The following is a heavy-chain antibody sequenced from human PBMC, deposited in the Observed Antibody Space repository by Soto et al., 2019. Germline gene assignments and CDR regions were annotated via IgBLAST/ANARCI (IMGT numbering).Heavy chain of an antibody. CDR1: GGTFSSYA. V-gene: IGHV1-69*13. CDR2: IIPIFGTA. J-gene: IGHJ5*02. D-gene: IGHD2-15*01. CDR3: ARSGCSGGSCYPPLDQFGP. Sequence: SVKVSCKASGGTFSSYAISWVRQAPGQGLEWMGGIIPIFGTANYAQKFQGRVTITADESTSTAYMELSSLRSEDTAVYYCARSGCSGGSCYPPLDQFGPWGQGTLVTVS.